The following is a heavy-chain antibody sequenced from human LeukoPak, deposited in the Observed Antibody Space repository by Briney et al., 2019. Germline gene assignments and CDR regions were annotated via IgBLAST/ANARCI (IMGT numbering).Heavy chain of an antibody. D-gene: IGHD3-22*01. V-gene: IGHV1-69*04. CDR2: IIPILDIA. Sequence: ASVKVSCKASGGTFSSYAISWVRQAPGQGLEWMGRIIPILDIANYAQKFQGRVTITADKSTSTAYMELSSLRSEDTAVYYCARYYDSSGYYWKWFDPWGQGTLVTVSP. J-gene: IGHJ5*02. CDR1: GGTFSSYA. CDR3: ARYYDSSGYYWKWFDP.